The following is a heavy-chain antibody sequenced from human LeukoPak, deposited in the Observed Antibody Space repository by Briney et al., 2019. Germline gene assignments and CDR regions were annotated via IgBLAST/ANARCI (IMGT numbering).Heavy chain of an antibody. V-gene: IGHV4-34*01. J-gene: IGHJ4*02. CDR3: ARGLDYYDSSGYRLPALGY. CDR2: INHSGST. D-gene: IGHD3-22*01. Sequence: SETLSLTCAVYGGSFSGYYWSWIRQPPGKGLEWIGEINHSGSTSHNSSLKSRVTMSVDTSKNQFSLKLTSVTAADTAVYYCARGLDYYDSSGYRLPALGYWGQGTLVTVSS. CDR1: GGSFSGYY.